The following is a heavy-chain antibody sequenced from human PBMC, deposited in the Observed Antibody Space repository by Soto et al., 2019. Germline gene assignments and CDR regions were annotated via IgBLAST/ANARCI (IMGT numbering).Heavy chain of an antibody. CDR3: ARAPSLDYYYYYMDV. V-gene: IGHV1-69*02. CDR2: IIPILGIA. J-gene: IGHJ6*03. CDR1: GGTFSSYT. Sequence: SVKVSCKASGGTFSSYTISWVRQAPGQGLEWMGRIIPILGIANYAQKFQGRVTITADKSTSTAYMELSSLRSEDTAVYYCARAPSLDYYYYYMDVWGKGTTVTVSS.